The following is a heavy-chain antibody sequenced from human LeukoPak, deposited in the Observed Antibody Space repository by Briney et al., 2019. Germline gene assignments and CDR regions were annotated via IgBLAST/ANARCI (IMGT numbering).Heavy chain of an antibody. CDR2: IYYSGST. V-gene: IGHV4-39*01. J-gene: IGHJ4*02. D-gene: IGHD6-6*01. CDR3: ARRWMDSSSRGGFDY. CDR1: GGSISSSSYY. Sequence: PSETLSLTCTVSGGSISSSSYYWGWIRQPPGKGLEWIGSIYYSGSTYYNPSLKSRVTISVDTSKNQFSLKLSSVTAADTAVYYCARRWMDSSSRGGFDYWGQGTLVTVSS.